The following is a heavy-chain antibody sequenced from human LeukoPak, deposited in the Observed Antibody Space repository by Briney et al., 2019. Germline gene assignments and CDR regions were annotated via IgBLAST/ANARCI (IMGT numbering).Heavy chain of an antibody. Sequence: SVKVSCKASRGTFISYAINWVRQAPGQGLEWIGGIIPIFGTANYEQKFQGRVRINTDESPNPAYMELSSLRSEDTAVYYCARGPRGDYWGQGTLVTVSS. CDR1: RGTFISYA. CDR3: ARGPRGDY. CDR2: IIPIFGTA. J-gene: IGHJ4*02. V-gene: IGHV1-69*05.